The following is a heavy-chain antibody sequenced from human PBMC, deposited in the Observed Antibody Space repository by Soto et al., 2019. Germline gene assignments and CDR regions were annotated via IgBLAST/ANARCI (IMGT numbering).Heavy chain of an antibody. D-gene: IGHD3-10*01. CDR3: TKGGVVLLWFGEASRINP. CDR2: INPGNGNT. CDR1: GYTFTNYP. Sequence: QVQLVQSGSVVKKPGASVKLSCKASGYTFTNYPIHWVRQAPGQGPEWMGWINPGNGNTKYSPKLQGRVTITRDTAATTTYTDLTSLRYEDTAINYCTKGGVVLLWFGEASRINPWGQGTKDTVSS. V-gene: IGHV1-3*01. J-gene: IGHJ5*02.